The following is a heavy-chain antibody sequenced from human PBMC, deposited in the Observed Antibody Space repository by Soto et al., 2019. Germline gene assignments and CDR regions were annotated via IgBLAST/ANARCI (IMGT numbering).Heavy chain of an antibody. J-gene: IGHJ6*02. CDR3: ARDQEAGSFFPYYYGMDV. V-gene: IGHV3-48*03. CDR2: ISSSGSTI. CDR1: GFTFSSYE. Sequence: GGSLRLSCATSGFTFSSYEMNWVRQAPGKGLEWVSYISSSGSTIYYADSVKGRFTISRDNAKNSLYLQMDSLRAEDTAVYYCARDQEAGSFFPYYYGMDVWGQGTTVTVS. D-gene: IGHD6-13*01.